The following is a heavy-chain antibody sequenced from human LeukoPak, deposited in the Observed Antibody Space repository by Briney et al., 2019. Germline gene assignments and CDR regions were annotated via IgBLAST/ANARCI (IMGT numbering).Heavy chain of an antibody. V-gene: IGHV4-61*01. J-gene: IGHJ4*02. D-gene: IGHD6-13*01. CDR2: IYYSGST. Sequence: SETLSLTCTVSGGSFSSGSYYWSWLRQPPGQGLEWIGYIYYSGSTNYNPSLKSRVTISVDTSKNQFSLKLSSVTAADTAVYYCARVVYSSILHWGQGTLVTVSS. CDR3: ARVVYSSILH. CDR1: GGSFSSGSYY.